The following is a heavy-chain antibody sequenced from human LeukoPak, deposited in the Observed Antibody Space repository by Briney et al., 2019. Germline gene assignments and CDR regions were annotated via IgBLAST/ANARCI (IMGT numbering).Heavy chain of an antibody. Sequence: GGSLRLSCAASGFTVSNNYMRWVRQAPGKGLEWDSLIYSGGSTYYADSVKGRFIISRDNSKNTLYLQMNSLRAEDTAVYYCSRDRPCIGSTCYGLWGQGTRVTVSS. D-gene: IGHD2-2*01. CDR3: SRDRPCIGSTCYGL. V-gene: IGHV3-66*01. CDR1: GFTVSNNY. J-gene: IGHJ4*02. CDR2: IYSGGST.